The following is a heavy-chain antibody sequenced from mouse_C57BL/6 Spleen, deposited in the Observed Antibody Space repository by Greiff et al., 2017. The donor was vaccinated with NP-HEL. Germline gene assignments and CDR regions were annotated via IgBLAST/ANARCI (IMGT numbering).Heavy chain of an antibody. D-gene: IGHD1-1*01. Sequence: VQLKESGGGLVKPGGSLKLSCAASGFTFSDYGMHWVRQAPEKGLEWVAYISSGSSTIYYADTVKGRFTISRDNAKNTLFLQMTSLRSEDTAMYYCARTPTVVRYFDVWGTGTTVTVSS. V-gene: IGHV5-17*01. CDR3: ARTPTVVRYFDV. CDR1: GFTFSDYG. CDR2: ISSGSSTI. J-gene: IGHJ1*03.